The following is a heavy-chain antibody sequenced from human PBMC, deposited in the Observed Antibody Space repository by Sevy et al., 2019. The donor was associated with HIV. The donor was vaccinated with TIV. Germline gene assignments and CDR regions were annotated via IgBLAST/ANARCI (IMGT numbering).Heavy chain of an antibody. CDR3: AKEGCSSTSCYMGTFDY. D-gene: IGHD2-2*02. Sequence: GGSLRLSCAASGFTFSSYAMSWVRQAPGKGLEWVSAISGSGGSTYYADSVKGRFTISRDNSKNTLYLQMNSLRAEETAVYYCAKEGCSSTSCYMGTFDYWGQGTLVTVSS. J-gene: IGHJ4*02. CDR2: ISGSGGST. CDR1: GFTFSSYA. V-gene: IGHV3-23*01.